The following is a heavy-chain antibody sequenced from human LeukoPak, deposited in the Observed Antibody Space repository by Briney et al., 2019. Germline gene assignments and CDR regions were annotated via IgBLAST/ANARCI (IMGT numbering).Heavy chain of an antibody. Sequence: ASVKVSCTASGYTFTSYDLNWVRRATGQGLEWMGWMSPASGNTGYAQEFQSRVTMTRDTSVSTAYMELNSLRSEDTAVYYCARGPPNWGFDSWGQGTLVTVSS. V-gene: IGHV1-8*01. CDR3: ARGPPNWGFDS. D-gene: IGHD7-27*01. CDR1: GYTFTSYD. J-gene: IGHJ4*02. CDR2: MSPASGNT.